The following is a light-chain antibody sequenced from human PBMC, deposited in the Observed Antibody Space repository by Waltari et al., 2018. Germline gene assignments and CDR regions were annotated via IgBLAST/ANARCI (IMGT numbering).Light chain of an antibody. Sequence: QSALTQPASVSGSPGQSITISCTSSSSDLGGYSFVSWYQQHPGKAPKLMIYDVSHRPSGVSNRFSGSKSGNTASLTISGLQPEDEADYYCSSYTSIIPPFLFGTGTKATVL. V-gene: IGLV2-14*01. CDR1: SSDLGGYSF. CDR3: SSYTSIIPPFL. CDR2: DVS. J-gene: IGLJ1*01.